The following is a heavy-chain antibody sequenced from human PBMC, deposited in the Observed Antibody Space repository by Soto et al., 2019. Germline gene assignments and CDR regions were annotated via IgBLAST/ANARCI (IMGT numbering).Heavy chain of an antibody. V-gene: IGHV1-2*02. CDR2: INPDSGAT. Sequence: HEHLVQSGAEVKRPGASLKVSCKASGYSFTGYYIHWVRQAPGQGLEWMGWINPDSGATNYAQNFQGSATLTSDSSISTASVDLTSLTADDTAVYCGARGDYRTGGDSFPYFDLGGQGTVVIASS. D-gene: IGHD2-21*01. CDR3: ARGDYRTGGDSFPYFDL. CDR1: GYSFTGYY. J-gene: IGHJ4*02.